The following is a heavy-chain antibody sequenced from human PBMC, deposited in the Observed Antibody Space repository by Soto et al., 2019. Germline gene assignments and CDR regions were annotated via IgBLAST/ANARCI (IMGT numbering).Heavy chain of an antibody. CDR2: FYDSGST. Sequence: LSLTCTVSDGSVSSGRFYWSWIRRPPVKGLEWIGYFYDSGSTNYNPSLRSRVTMSVDTSKNQFSLKLSSVTAADTAVYYCAASAPPATNYYYAMDVWGQGTTVTVSS. CDR1: DGSVSSGRFY. V-gene: IGHV4-61*01. J-gene: IGHJ6*02. D-gene: IGHD5-12*01. CDR3: AASAPPATNYYYAMDV.